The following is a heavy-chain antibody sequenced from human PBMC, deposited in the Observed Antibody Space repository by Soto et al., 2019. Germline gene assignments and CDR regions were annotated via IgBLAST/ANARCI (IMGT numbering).Heavy chain of an antibody. J-gene: IGHJ4*02. V-gene: IGHV3-23*01. Sequence: GGSLRLSCAASGFTFSSYAMSWVRQAPGKGLEWVSAISGSGGSTYYADSVKGRFTISRDNSKNTLYLQMNSLRAEDTAVYYCAKGRVGIAAAQYYFDYWGQGTLVTVSS. CDR1: GFTFSSYA. D-gene: IGHD6-13*01. CDR2: ISGSGGST. CDR3: AKGRVGIAAAQYYFDY.